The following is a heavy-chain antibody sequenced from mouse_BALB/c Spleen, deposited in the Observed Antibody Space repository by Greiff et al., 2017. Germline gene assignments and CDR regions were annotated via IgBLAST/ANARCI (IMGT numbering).Heavy chain of an antibody. Sequence: VQLQQSGTVLARPGASVKMSCKASGYSFTSYWMHWVKQRPGQGLEWIGAIYPGNSDTSYNQKFKGKAKLTAVTSASTAYMELSSLTNEDSAVYYSTRDTTAPYFDYWGQGTTLTVSS. CDR2: IYPGNSDT. D-gene: IGHD1-2*01. CDR1: GYSFTSYW. V-gene: IGHV1-5*01. CDR3: TRDTTAPYFDY. J-gene: IGHJ2*01.